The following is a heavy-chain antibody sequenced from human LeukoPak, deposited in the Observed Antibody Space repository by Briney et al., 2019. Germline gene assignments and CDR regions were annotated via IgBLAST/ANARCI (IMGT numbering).Heavy chain of an antibody. CDR3: ARFFGSSSPRGFMYFDY. CDR2: IYYSGST. D-gene: IGHD6-13*01. V-gene: IGHV4-39*01. J-gene: IGHJ4*02. CDR1: GGSFSGYY. Sequence: SETLSLTCAVYGGSFSGYYWGWIRQPPGKGLEWIGSIYYSGSTYYNPSLKSRVTISVDTSKNQFSLKLSSVTAADTAVYYCARFFGSSSPRGFMYFDYWGQGTLVTVSS.